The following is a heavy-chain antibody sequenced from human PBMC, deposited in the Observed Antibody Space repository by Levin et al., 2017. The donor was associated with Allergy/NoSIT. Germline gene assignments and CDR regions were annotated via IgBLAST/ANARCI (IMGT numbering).Heavy chain of an antibody. CDR2: IYYSGST. CDR1: GGSISSYY. V-gene: IGHV4-59*01. D-gene: IGHD2-2*01. CDR3: ARGVVVVEGYGMDV. Sequence: SETLSLTCTVSGGSISSYYWSWIRQPPGKGLEWIGYIYYSGSTNYNPSLKSRVTISVDTSKNQFSLKLSSVTAADTAVYYCARGVVVVEGYGMDVWGQGTTVTVSS. J-gene: IGHJ6*02.